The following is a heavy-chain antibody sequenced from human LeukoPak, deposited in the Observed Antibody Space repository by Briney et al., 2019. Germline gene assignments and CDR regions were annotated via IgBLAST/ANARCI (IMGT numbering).Heavy chain of an antibody. D-gene: IGHD4-23*01. CDR1: GGSISNYY. V-gene: IGHV4-59*01. Sequence: PSKTLSLTCTVSGGSISNYYWSWIRQPPGKGLEWIGYIYYSGSTNYNPSLRSRVTISVDSSKNQFSLKLSSVTAADTAVYYCARGGGWYDSWGQGTLVTVSS. J-gene: IGHJ5*01. CDR3: ARGGGWYDS. CDR2: IYYSGST.